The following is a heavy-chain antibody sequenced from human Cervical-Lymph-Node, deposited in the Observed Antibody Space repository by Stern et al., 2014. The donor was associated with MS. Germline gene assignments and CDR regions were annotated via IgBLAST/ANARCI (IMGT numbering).Heavy chain of an antibody. Sequence: VQLEESGAEVKTPGSSVKVSCKASGGTFSSSYAVSWVRQAPGQGLEWMGRIIPILGLPNYAQRFQTRLTITADKSTSTVYMKLTNLTSEDTAVYYCARGAVSNRPAATLHNLFDPWGQGTLVSVSS. J-gene: IGHJ5*02. D-gene: IGHD2-15*01. V-gene: IGHV1-69*09. CDR3: ARGAVSNRPAATLHNLFDP. CDR2: IIPILGLP. CDR1: GGTFSSSYA.